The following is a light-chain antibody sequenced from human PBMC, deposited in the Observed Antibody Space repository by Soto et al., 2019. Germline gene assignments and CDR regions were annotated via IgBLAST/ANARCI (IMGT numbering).Light chain of an antibody. CDR3: QQTYTTPQT. CDR1: QSISDY. V-gene: IGKV1-39*01. Sequence: DIQMTQSPSSLSASVGDRVTITCRASQSISDYLNWYQQKVGKAPKLLIYAASILQSGVPSRFSGSGSGTDFTLTISSLPPEDFATYYCQQTYTTPQTFGTGTKLEI. J-gene: IGKJ2*01. CDR2: AAS.